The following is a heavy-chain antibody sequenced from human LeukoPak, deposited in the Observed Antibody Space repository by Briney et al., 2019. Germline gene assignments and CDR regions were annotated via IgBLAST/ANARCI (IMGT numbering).Heavy chain of an antibody. Sequence: SETLSLTCTVSGGSISSGDYYWSWIRQPPGKGLEWIGYIYYSGSTYYTPSLKSRVTISVATSKNQFSLKLSSVTAADTAVYYCASSIHDYGDYFSPFDYWGQGTLVTVSS. CDR3: ASSIHDYGDYFSPFDY. CDR1: GGSISSGDYY. V-gene: IGHV4-30-4*01. CDR2: IYYSGST. D-gene: IGHD4-17*01. J-gene: IGHJ4*02.